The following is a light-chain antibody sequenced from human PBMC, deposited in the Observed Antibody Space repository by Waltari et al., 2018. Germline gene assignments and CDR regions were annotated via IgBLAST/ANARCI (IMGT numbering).Light chain of an antibody. J-gene: IGKJ3*01. V-gene: IGKV4-1*01. CDR1: QSVLYSSNNKNY. Sequence: DIVMTQSHDSLAVSLGESATIHCKSSQSVLYSSNNKNYLAWYQQKPGQPPKLLIYWASTRESGVPDRFSGSGSGTDFTLTISSLQAEDVAVYYCQQYYTTPFTFGPGTKVDIK. CDR3: QQYYTTPFT. CDR2: WAS.